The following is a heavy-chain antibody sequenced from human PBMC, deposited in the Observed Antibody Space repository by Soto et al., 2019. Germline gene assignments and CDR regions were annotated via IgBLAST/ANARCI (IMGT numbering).Heavy chain of an antibody. CDR3: ANDRLAGNFDY. Sequence: PGGSLRLSCAASGFTFNNYAMNWVRQAPGKGLEWVATISATGGSTYYADSVKGRFTISRDNSKNTLYLQMNGLRVEDTAVYYCANDRLAGNFDYWGQGTPVTVSS. V-gene: IGHV3-23*01. J-gene: IGHJ4*02. CDR1: GFTFNNYA. CDR2: ISATGGST.